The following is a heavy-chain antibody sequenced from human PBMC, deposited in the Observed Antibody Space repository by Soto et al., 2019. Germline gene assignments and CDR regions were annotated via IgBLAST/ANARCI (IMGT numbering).Heavy chain of an antibody. CDR2: MNPNSGNT. J-gene: IGHJ4*02. D-gene: IGHD1-26*01. Sequence: QVQLVQSGAEVKKPGASVKVSCKASGYTFTSYDINWVRQATGKGLEWMGWMNPNSGNTGYAQKFQGRVTMTRNTTISTAYMEQSSLRSEETAVYYCASAGATRGYYFDYWGQGTLVTVSS. V-gene: IGHV1-8*01. CDR1: GYTFTSYD. CDR3: ASAGATRGYYFDY.